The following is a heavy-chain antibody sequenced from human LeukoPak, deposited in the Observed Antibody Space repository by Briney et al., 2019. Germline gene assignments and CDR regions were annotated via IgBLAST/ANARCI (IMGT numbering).Heavy chain of an antibody. V-gene: IGHV1-3*01. Sequence: ASVKVSCKASGYTFTTYPLHWVRQAPGQGLEWLGRINAGNGDTKYSQKLQGRVTITRDISASIAYMELSSLKSEDTAVYYCAIGVEIWAFDIWGQGTMVTVFS. CDR3: AIGVEIWAFDI. J-gene: IGHJ3*02. D-gene: IGHD2-21*01. CDR2: INAGNGDT. CDR1: GYTFTTYP.